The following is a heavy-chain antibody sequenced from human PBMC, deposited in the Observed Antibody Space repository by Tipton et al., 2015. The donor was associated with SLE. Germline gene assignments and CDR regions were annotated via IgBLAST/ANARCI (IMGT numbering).Heavy chain of an antibody. CDR2: IYYSGST. CDR3: ARVMSAIALDV. J-gene: IGHJ6*04. D-gene: IGHD2-21*01. CDR1: GGSISSGGYY. V-gene: IGHV4-31*02. Sequence: LRLSCTVSGGSISSGGYYWNWIRQHPGKGLEWIGYIYYSGSTYYNPSLKSRVTISVDTSKNQFSLKLSSVTAADTAVYYCARVMSAIALDVWGKGTTVTVSS.